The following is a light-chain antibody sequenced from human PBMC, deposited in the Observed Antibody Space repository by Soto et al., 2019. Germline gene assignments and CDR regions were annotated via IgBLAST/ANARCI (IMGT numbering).Light chain of an antibody. CDR3: QQYYSTPYT. J-gene: IGKJ2*01. CDR1: QTVRNNY. Sequence: EFVLTQSPGTLSLSPGERATLSCRASQTVRNNYLAWYQQKPGQAPRLLIYDASSRATGIPDRFSGGGSGTDFTLTISSLQAEDVAVYYCQQYYSTPYTFGQGTKLDIK. CDR2: DAS. V-gene: IGKV3-20*01.